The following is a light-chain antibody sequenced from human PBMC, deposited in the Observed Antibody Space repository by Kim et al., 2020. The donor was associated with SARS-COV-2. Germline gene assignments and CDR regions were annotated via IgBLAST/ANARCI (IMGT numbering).Light chain of an antibody. Sequence: VSPGQTARITCSGDTLPEKQTYWYQQKSGQPPLLVIYKDNERPSGIPGRFSGSSSGTTVTLTISGVQAEDDADYYCQSADGSGTYVFGTGTKVTVL. J-gene: IGLJ1*01. V-gene: IGLV3-25*03. CDR3: QSADGSGTYV. CDR2: KDN. CDR1: TLPEKQ.